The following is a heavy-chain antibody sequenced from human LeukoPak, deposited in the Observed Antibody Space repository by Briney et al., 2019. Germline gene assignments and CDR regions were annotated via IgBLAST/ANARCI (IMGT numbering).Heavy chain of an antibody. CDR2: INPNSGGT. V-gene: IGHV1-2*02. CDR3: AREELAAAGLQGGY. Sequence: ASVKVSCKASGYTFTGYYIHWVRQAPGQGLEWMGWINPNSGGTNYAQKFQGRVTMTRDTSISTAYMELSRLRSDDTAVYYCAREELAAAGLQGGYWGQGTLVTVSS. D-gene: IGHD6-13*01. J-gene: IGHJ4*02. CDR1: GYTFTGYY.